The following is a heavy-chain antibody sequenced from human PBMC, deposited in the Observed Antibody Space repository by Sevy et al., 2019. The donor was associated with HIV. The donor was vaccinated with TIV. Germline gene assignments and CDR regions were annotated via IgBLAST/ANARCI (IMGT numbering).Heavy chain of an antibody. CDR1: GGSITSLY. CDR2: IYYNGHV. D-gene: IGHD1-26*01. V-gene: IGHV4-59*08. CDR3: AGENAWGRGYS. J-gene: IGHJ4*02. Sequence: SETLSLTCTVSGGSITSLYWNWIRQPPGKGLEWIANIYYNGHVNYNPPLKSRVTLSLDTCKNQFSLRLSSVTAADTAMYYCAGENAWGRGYSWGQGTLVTVSS.